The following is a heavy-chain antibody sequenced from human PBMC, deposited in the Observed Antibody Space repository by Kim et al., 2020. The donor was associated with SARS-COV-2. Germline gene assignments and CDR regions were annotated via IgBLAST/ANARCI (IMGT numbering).Heavy chain of an antibody. CDR1: GFTFSSYA. V-gene: IGHV3-30-3*01. Sequence: GGSLRLSCAASGFTFSSYAMHWVRQAPGKGLEWVAVISYDGSNKYYADSVKGRFTISRDNSKNTLYLQMNSLRAEDTAVYYCARDGYGSGSSIDYWGQGTLVTVSS. J-gene: IGHJ4*02. D-gene: IGHD3-10*01. CDR2: ISYDGSNK. CDR3: ARDGYGSGSSIDY.